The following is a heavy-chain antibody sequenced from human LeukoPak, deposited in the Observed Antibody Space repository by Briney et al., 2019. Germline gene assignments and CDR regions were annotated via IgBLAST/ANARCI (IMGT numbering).Heavy chain of an antibody. CDR1: GGSISSSSYY. CDR2: IYHSGST. D-gene: IGHD1-26*01. CDR3: ARGSGSYYLLAY. V-gene: IGHV4-39*07. J-gene: IGHJ4*02. Sequence: SETLSLTCTVSGGSISSSSYYWGWIRQPPGKGLEWIGSIYHSGSTYYNPSLKSRVTISVDRSKNQFSLKLSSVTAADTAVYYCARGSGSYYLLAYWGQGTLVTVSS.